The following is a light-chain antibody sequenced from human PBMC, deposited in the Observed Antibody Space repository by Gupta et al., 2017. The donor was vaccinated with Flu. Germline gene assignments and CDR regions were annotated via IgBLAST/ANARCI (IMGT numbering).Light chain of an antibody. V-gene: IGKV1-9*01. J-gene: IGKJ3*01. CDR1: QVSSSY. Sequence: PSFLAASGGERVTITCRTSQVSSSYVAWFQKQTGKATNLLIDAASTLQSVGPTWCGGRGAGKECTLTSSSLQPEDVATYCRQHLKGDPWTFGPGTKVDIK. CDR3: QHLKGDPWT. CDR2: AAS.